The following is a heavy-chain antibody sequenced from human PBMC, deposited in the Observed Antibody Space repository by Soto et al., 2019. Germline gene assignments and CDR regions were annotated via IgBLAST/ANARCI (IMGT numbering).Heavy chain of an antibody. D-gene: IGHD3-22*01. CDR1: GGSISSYY. V-gene: IGHV4-59*01. J-gene: IGHJ3*02. CDR3: ARVIPSISYITMIVFPEAFDI. Sequence: SETLSLTCTVSGGSISSYYWSWIRQPPGKGLEWFGYIYYSGSTNYNPSLKSRVTISVDTSKNQFSLKLSSVTAADTAVYYCARVIPSISYITMIVFPEAFDIWGQGTMVTVSS. CDR2: IYYSGST.